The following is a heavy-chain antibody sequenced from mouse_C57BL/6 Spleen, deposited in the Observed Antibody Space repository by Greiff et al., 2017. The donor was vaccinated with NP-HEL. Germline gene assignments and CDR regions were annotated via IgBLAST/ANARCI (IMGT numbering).Heavy chain of an antibody. D-gene: IGHD1-1*01. CDR2: IHPNSGST. J-gene: IGHJ3*01. CDR1: GYTFTSYW. V-gene: IGHV1-64*01. Sequence: QVQLQQSGAELVKPGASVKLSCKASGYTFTSYWMHWVKQRPGQGLEWIGMIHPNSGSTNYNEKFKSKATLTVDKSSSTAYMQLSSLTSEDSAVYYCATLTTVGGFAYWGQGTLVTVSA. CDR3: ATLTTVGGFAY.